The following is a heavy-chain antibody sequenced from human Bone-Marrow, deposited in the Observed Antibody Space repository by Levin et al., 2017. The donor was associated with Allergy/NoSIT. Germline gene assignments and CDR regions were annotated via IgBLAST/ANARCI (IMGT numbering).Heavy chain of an antibody. D-gene: IGHD6-13*01. Sequence: GESLKISCKASGYTFTSYYMHWVRQAPGQGLEWMGIINPSGGSTSYAQKFQGRVTMTRDTSTSTVYMELSSLRSEDTAVYYCARDPFAVSGYSSSWYPKNCICAVGMDVWGQGTTVTVSS. V-gene: IGHV1-46*01. CDR1: GYTFTSYY. J-gene: IGHJ6*02. CDR3: ARDPFAVSGYSSSWYPKNCICAVGMDV. CDR2: INPSGGST.